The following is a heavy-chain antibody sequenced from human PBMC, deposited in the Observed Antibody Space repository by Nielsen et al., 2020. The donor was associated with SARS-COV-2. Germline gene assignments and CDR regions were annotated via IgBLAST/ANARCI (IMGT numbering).Heavy chain of an antibody. CDR3: ATEGVVGATTGLVY. D-gene: IGHD1-26*01. CDR2: IWYDGSNK. CDR1: GFTFSSYG. Sequence: GESLKISCAASGFTFSSYGMHWVCQAPGKGLEWVAVIWYDGSNKYYADSVKGRFTISRDNSKNTLYLQMNSLRAEDTAVYYCATEGVVGATTGLVYWGQGTLVTVSS. J-gene: IGHJ4*02. V-gene: IGHV3-33*01.